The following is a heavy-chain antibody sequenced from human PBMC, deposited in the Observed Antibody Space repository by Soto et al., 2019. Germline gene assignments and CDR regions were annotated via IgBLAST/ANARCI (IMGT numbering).Heavy chain of an antibody. CDR1: GYSIKNGYY. CDR2: VYHSGSI. J-gene: IGHJ4*02. D-gene: IGHD3-10*01. CDR3: VRGTLGSSAYFDY. V-gene: IGHV4-38-2*01. Sequence: SETLSLTCDVSGYSIKNGYYWGWVRQPPGKGLEWIGNVYHSGSIYFNPSLKSRVTMSVDTSKNQFSLNLSSVTAADTAVYYCVRGTLGSSAYFDYWGQGILVTVSS.